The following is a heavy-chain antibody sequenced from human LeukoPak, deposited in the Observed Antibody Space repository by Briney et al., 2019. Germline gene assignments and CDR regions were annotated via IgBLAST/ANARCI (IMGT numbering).Heavy chain of an antibody. CDR3: AKDTKNISLDY. D-gene: IGHD2-2*01. CDR1: GFTFSSYG. Sequence: GGSLRLSCAASGFTFSSYGMHWVRQAPGKGLEWVAVISYDGSNKYYADSVKGRFTTSRDNSKNPLNLQMNSLRAEDTAVYYCAKDTKNISLDYWGQGTLVTVSS. J-gene: IGHJ4*02. CDR2: ISYDGSNK. V-gene: IGHV3-30*18.